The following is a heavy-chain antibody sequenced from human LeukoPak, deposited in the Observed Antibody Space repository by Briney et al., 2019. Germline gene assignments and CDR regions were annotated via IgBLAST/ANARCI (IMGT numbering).Heavy chain of an antibody. V-gene: IGHV4-39*01. J-gene: IGHJ4*02. CDR2: SYYSGST. D-gene: IGHD3-16*01. CDR1: GGSISSSSYY. Sequence: SETLSLTCTVSGGSISSSSYYWGWIRQPPGEGLEWIGSSYYSGSTYYNPSLKSRVTISVDTSKNQFSLKLSSVTAADTAVYYCATPSNSWRWGKSLSYYFDYWGQRTLVTVSS. CDR3: ATPSNSWRWGKSLSYYFDY.